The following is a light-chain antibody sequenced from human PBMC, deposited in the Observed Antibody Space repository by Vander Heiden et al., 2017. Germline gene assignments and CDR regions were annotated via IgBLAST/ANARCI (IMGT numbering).Light chain of an antibody. J-gene: IGLJ2*01. Sequence: QSPLTQPPSVSGSPGPSVTISCTGTSSDVGSYNRVSWYQQPPGTAPKLMIYEVSNRPSGVPDRFSGSKSGNTASLTISGLQAEDEADYYCSSYTSSSTVVFGGGTKLTVL. CDR2: EVS. CDR3: SSYTSSSTVV. CDR1: SSDVGSYNR. V-gene: IGLV2-18*02.